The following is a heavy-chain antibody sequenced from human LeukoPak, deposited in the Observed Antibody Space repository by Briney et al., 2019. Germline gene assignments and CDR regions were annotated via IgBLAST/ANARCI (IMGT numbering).Heavy chain of an antibody. CDR3: ATYSSSNGREFQY. CDR1: GFSFSNYW. J-gene: IGHJ1*01. V-gene: IGHV3-7*01. D-gene: IGHD2-2*01. Sequence: GGSLRLSCEGSGFSFSNYWMSWVRQAPGKGLEWVANIQQHGSETYYGDSVKGRFTISRDNAKNSLYLQMNSLRAEDTAVYYCATYSSSNGREFQYWGQGTLVTVSS. CDR2: IQQHGSET.